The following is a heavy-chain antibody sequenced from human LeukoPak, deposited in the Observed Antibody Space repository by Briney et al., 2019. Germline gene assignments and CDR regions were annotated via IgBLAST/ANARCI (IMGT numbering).Heavy chain of an antibody. CDR3: ARQGDCGGDCYHPWYFDL. Sequence: PGGSLRLSCAASGFTFSSHAMSWVRQAPGKGLEWVSAISGSGGSTSYADSVKGRFTISRDNSKNTLYLQMNSLRAEDTAVYYCARQGDCGGDCYHPWYFDLWGRGTLVTVSS. D-gene: IGHD2-21*02. J-gene: IGHJ2*01. CDR1: GFTFSSHA. CDR2: ISGSGGST. V-gene: IGHV3-23*01.